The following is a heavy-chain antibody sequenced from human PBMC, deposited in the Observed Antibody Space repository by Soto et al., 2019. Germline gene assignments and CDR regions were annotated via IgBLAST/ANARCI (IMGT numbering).Heavy chain of an antibody. CDR2: IYTRGTT. Sequence: GSLRLSCSASGFSVNNNYMTWVRQAPGRRPEWVAVIYTRGTTHYADFATGRFTFSRDNSKNTLYLQMDSLRPEDTAVYYCAKLWGYYFESWGPGTLLTVSS. CDR1: GFSVNNNY. V-gene: IGHV3-53*01. J-gene: IGHJ4*02. D-gene: IGHD3-3*01. CDR3: AKLWGYYFES.